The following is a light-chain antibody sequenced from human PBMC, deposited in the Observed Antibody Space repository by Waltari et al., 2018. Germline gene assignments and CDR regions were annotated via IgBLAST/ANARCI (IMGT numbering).Light chain of an antibody. J-gene: IGKJ1*01. Sequence: DVLMTQSPVSLAVTLGQSASISCRSSQSLIYSDGNTYLNLFHQRPGQSPRRLIYKISRRESGVPDRFSGSGSGTEFTLKISRVEAEDVGFYFCMQGSHWPRTFGQGTKVEIK. CDR1: QSLIYSDGNTY. CDR3: MQGSHWPRT. CDR2: KIS. V-gene: IGKV2-30*01.